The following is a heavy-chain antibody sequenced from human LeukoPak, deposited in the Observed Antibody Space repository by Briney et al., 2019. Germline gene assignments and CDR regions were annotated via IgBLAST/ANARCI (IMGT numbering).Heavy chain of an antibody. V-gene: IGHV6-1*01. CDR2: TYYRSRWYN. D-gene: IGHD6-19*01. CDR1: GDSVSSKSAA. Sequence: SQTLSLTCAISGDSVSSKSAAWNWIRQSPSRGLEWLGRTYYRSRWYNEYALSVKSRITINPDTSKNQFSLQLNSVTPEDTAVYYCARVTEKQYLPFDSWGQGTLVTVSS. J-gene: IGHJ4*02. CDR3: ARVTEKQYLPFDS.